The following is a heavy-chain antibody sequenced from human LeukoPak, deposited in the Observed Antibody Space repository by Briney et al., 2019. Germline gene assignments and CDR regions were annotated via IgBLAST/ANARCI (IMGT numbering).Heavy chain of an antibody. CDR2: IYYSGST. D-gene: IGHD1-14*01. J-gene: IGHJ4*02. CDR3: ARSGRRGYFDY. Sequence: SETLSLTCTVSGGSISSYYWSWIRQPPGKGLEWIGYIYYSGSTNYNPSLKSRVTISVDTSKNQFSLKLSSVTAADTAVYYCARSGRRGYFDYWGQGTLVTVS. CDR1: GGSISSYY. V-gene: IGHV4-59*01.